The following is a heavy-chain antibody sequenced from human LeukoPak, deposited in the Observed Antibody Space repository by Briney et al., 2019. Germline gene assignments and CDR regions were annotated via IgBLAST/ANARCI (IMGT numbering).Heavy chain of an antibody. V-gene: IGHV3-74*01. CDR2: INSDGSST. D-gene: IGHD1-26*01. CDR3: ARDRNTGSYYENLFEY. CDR1: GFTFSSYW. Sequence: PGGSLRLSCAASGFTFSSYWMHWVRQAPGKGLVWVSRINSDGSSTSYADSVKGRFTISRDNAKNTLYLQMNSLRAEDTSVYYCARDRNTGSYYENLFEYWGQGSLVTVSS. J-gene: IGHJ4*02.